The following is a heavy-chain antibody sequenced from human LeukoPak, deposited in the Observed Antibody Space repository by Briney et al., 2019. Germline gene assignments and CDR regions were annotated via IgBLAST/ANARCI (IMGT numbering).Heavy chain of an antibody. Sequence: PGGSLRLSCAASGFTFSNYDMHWVRQTIGKGLEWVSIIGFAGDTYYPGSVRGRFTISRENAKNSLYLQMNSLRVEDTALYFCARGADAAYDYWGQGTLGTVSS. CDR3: ARGADAAYDY. J-gene: IGHJ4*02. V-gene: IGHV3-13*04. CDR1: GFTFSNYD. CDR2: IGFAGDT. D-gene: IGHD1-26*01.